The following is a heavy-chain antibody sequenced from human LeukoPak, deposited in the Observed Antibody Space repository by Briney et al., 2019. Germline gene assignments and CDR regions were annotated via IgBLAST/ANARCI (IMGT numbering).Heavy chain of an antibody. CDR2: IIPILGIA. CDR1: GGTFSSYA. J-gene: IGHJ4*02. V-gene: IGHV1-69*04. CDR3: ARDPMYYGSGSHYLGPA. D-gene: IGHD3-10*01. Sequence: GSSVKVSCKASGGTFSSYAISWVRQAPGQGLEWMGRIIPILGIANYAQKFQGRVTITADKSTSTAYMELSSLRSEDTAVYYCARDPMYYGSGSHYLGPAWGQGTLVTVSS.